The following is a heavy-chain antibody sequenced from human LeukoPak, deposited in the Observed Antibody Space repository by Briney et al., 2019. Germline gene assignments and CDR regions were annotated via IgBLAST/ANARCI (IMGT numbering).Heavy chain of an antibody. D-gene: IGHD5-24*01. CDR2: VYTTGTT. V-gene: IGHV4-4*07. CDR3: ARSKDIRMGSKRGIEMDY. Sequence: PSETLSLTCTVSGGSISNYYWTWIRQPAGKGLEWIGRVYTTGTTNYNPSLKSRVTMSVDTSENQFSLKLSSVTAADTAVYYCARSKDIRMGSKRGIEMDYWGQGTLVTVSS. CDR1: GGSISNYY. J-gene: IGHJ4*02.